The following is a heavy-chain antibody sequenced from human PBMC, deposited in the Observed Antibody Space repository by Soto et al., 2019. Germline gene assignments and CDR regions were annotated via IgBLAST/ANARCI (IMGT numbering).Heavy chain of an antibody. V-gene: IGHV1-8*01. CDR2: MNPNSGNT. Sequence: QVQLVQSGVEVKKPGASVKVSCKASGYTFTSYDINWVRQATGQGLAWMGWMNPNSGNTGYAQKFQGRVTMTRNTSISTAYMELSSLRSEDTAVYYCARERAAAGSNRFDPWGQGTLVIVSS. J-gene: IGHJ5*02. D-gene: IGHD6-13*01. CDR1: GYTFTSYD. CDR3: ARERAAAGSNRFDP.